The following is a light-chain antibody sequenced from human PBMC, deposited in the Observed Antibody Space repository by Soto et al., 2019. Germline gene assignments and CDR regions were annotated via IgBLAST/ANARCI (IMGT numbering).Light chain of an antibody. Sequence: QSVLTQPASVSGSPGQSITISCTGTSSDIGGYNYVSWYQHHPGKAPKLIIYEVTNRPSGVSHRFSGSKSGNTASLTISGLQAEDEADYYCSSFTGGSTPCFGSGTKVTVL. CDR1: SSDIGGYNY. CDR3: SSFTGGSTPC. CDR2: EVT. J-gene: IGLJ1*01. V-gene: IGLV2-14*01.